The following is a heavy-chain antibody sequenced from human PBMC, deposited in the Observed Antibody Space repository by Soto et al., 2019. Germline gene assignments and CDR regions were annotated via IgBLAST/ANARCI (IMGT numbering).Heavy chain of an antibody. CDR1: GFTFNYYW. CDR3: VWGDKAGFDL. Sequence: EVQLVESEGGLVQRGGSLRLSCAASGFTFNYYWMHWVRQAPGQGLVWVSHIHSDGSTTTYADSVKGRFTISRDNAKNPLYLQMHSLSAEDTAVYYCVWGDKAGFDLWGQGTTVTVSS. D-gene: IGHD2-21*02. J-gene: IGHJ3*01. V-gene: IGHV3-74*01. CDR2: IHSDGSTT.